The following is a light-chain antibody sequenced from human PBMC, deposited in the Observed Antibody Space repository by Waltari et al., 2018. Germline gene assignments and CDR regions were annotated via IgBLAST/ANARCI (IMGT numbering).Light chain of an antibody. V-gene: IGKV3-15*01. Sequence: EIVMTQSPATLSVSPGERAPLSCRASQGLSSDLARYQQKPGQAPRLLIFGASTRATGVPARFSGSGSGTEFTLTISSLQSEDFGVYYCQQAKIWPAFGQGTKVEIK. CDR1: QGLSSD. CDR2: GAS. J-gene: IGKJ1*01. CDR3: QQAKIWPA.